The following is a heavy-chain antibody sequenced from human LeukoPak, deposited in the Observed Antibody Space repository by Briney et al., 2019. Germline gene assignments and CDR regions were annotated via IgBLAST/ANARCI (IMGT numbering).Heavy chain of an antibody. Sequence: GGSLRLSCAASGFTFSNFAMSWVRQAPGKGLEWVSAISGSGGSTYYADSVKGRFTMSRDNSKNTLYLQMNNLRAEDTALYYCAKDLFDYGDASGAFDIWGQGTMVTVSS. CDR1: GFTFSNFA. D-gene: IGHD4-17*01. J-gene: IGHJ3*02. V-gene: IGHV3-23*01. CDR3: AKDLFDYGDASGAFDI. CDR2: ISGSGGST.